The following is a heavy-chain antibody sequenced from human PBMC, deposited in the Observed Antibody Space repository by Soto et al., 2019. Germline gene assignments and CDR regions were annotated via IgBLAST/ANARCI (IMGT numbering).Heavy chain of an antibody. Sequence: SQTLSLTCAVSGGSISSSTWWSWVRQPPGKGLEWIGEIYHSGSTNYNPSLKSRVTISVDKSKNQFSLKLSSVTAADTAVYYCAREGSSEAFDWFDPWGQGTLVTVSS. CDR1: GGSISSSTW. V-gene: IGHV4-4*02. CDR2: IYHSGST. J-gene: IGHJ5*02. CDR3: AREGSSEAFDWFDP. D-gene: IGHD6-25*01.